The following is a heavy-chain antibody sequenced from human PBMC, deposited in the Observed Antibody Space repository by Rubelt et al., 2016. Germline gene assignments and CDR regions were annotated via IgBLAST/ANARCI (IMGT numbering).Heavy chain of an antibody. CDR1: GGSFSDYY. Sequence: QVQLQQWGAGLLKPSETLSLTCAVYGGSFSDYYWSWIRQPPGKGLEWIGRIYSDGKTNYNPSLQSRVLISADMTKNQFSLLLSSVTAPDTALYYCARLACGANSGQAYYMDVLGKGTTVVFSS. D-gene: IGHD4/OR15-4a*01. V-gene: IGHV4-34*01. J-gene: IGHJ6*03. CDR2: IYSDGKT. CDR3: ARLACGANSGQAYYMDV.